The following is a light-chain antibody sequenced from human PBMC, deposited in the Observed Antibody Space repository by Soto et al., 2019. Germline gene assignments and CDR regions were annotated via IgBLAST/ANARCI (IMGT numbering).Light chain of an antibody. CDR3: QQYNNWPIT. V-gene: IGKV3D-15*01. CDR1: QSISTD. Sequence: ETVMTQSPATLSVSPGERATLSCRASQSISTDFAWYQQKPGQAPRLLIYGASTRATGIPARFSGSGSVTEFTLTISSLQSEDFAVYYCQQYNNWPITFGQGTRLEIK. CDR2: GAS. J-gene: IGKJ5*01.